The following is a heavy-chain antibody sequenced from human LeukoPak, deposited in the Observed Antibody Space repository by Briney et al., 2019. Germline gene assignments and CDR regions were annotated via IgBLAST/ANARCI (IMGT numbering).Heavy chain of an antibody. D-gene: IGHD3-10*01. CDR3: ARRVLPYYFDY. V-gene: IGHV1-8*03. CDR2: MNPNSGNT. CDR1: GYTFTSYD. Sequence: ASVKVSCKASGYTFTSYDINWVRQATGQGLEWMGWMNPNSGNTGYAQKFQGRVTITRNTSISTAYMELSSLRSEDTAVYYCARRVLPYYFDYGGQGTLVTVSS. J-gene: IGHJ4*02.